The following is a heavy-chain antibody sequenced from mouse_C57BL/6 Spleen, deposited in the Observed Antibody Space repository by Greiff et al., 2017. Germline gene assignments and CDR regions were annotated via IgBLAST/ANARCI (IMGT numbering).Heavy chain of an antibody. Sequence: QVQLQQSGAELVRPGASVKMSCKASGYTFTSYNMHWVKQTPRQGLEWIGAIYPGNGDTSYHQKFKGKATLTVDKSSSTAYMQLSSRTSEDSAVYFWARLAVGRGGYYAMDYWGQGTSVTVSS. CDR3: ARLAVGRGGYYAMDY. CDR1: GYTFTSYN. CDR2: IYPGNGDT. D-gene: IGHD4-1*01. V-gene: IGHV1-12*01. J-gene: IGHJ4*01.